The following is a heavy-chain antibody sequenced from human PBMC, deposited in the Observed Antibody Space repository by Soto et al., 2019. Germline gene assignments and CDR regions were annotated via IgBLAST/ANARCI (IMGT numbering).Heavy chain of an antibody. CDR3: TTDSYSSIIVVRFDY. CDR2: IKSKTDGGTP. V-gene: IGHV3-15*07. D-gene: IGHD3-22*01. CDR1: GFTFSNAW. J-gene: IGHJ4*01. Sequence: GGYLRLSCAASGFTFSNAWINWVLQAPGKGLEWVGRIKSKTDGGTPDYAAPVKGRFAISRDDSKNMVYLQMNSLKTEDTGIYYCTTDSYSSIIVVRFDYWGHGTLVTVSS.